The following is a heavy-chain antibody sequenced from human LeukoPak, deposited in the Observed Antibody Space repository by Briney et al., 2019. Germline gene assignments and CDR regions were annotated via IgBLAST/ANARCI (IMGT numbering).Heavy chain of an antibody. CDR2: ISYDGSNK. J-gene: IGHJ4*02. V-gene: IGHV3-30*18. Sequence: GGSLRLSCAASGFTFSSYGMHWVRQAPGKGLEWVAVISYDGSNKYYADSVKGRFTISRDNSKNTLYLQMNSLRAEDTAVYYCAKSIVVPAANFDYWGQGTLVTVSS. CDR1: GFTFSSYG. D-gene: IGHD2-2*01. CDR3: AKSIVVPAANFDY.